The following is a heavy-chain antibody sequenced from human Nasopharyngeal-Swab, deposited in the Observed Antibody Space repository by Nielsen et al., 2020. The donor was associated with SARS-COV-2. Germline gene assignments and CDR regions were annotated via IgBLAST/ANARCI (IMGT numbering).Heavy chain of an antibody. CDR3: AKDLGIAVAGTGHDL. Sequence: GESLKISCAASGFTFSSYWMHWVRQAPGKGLVWVSRISWNSGRIGYADSVKGRFTISRDNAKNSLFLQMNSLRAEDTALYYCAKDLGIAVAGTGHDLWGQGTLVTVSS. J-gene: IGHJ5*02. V-gene: IGHV3-74*01. D-gene: IGHD6-19*01. CDR2: ISWNSGRI. CDR1: GFTFSSYW.